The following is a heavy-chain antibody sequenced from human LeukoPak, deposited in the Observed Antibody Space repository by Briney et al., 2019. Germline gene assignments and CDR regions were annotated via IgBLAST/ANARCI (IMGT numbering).Heavy chain of an antibody. V-gene: IGHV4-4*07. CDR2: IYTSGST. J-gene: IGHJ3*02. Sequence: PSETLSLTCTVSGGSISSYYWSWIRQPAGKGLEWIGRIYTSGSTTYNPSLKSRVTMSVDTPKNQFSLKLSSVTAADTAVYYCARGRDGNPFNDAFDIWGQGTMVTVSS. CDR3: ARGRDGNPFNDAFDI. CDR1: GGSISSYY. D-gene: IGHD4-23*01.